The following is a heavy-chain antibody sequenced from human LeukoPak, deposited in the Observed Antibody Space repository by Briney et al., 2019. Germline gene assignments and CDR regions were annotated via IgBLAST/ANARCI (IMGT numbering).Heavy chain of an antibody. J-gene: IGHJ6*02. Sequence: SETLSLTCTVSGGSICSYYWSWIRQPPGKGLEWIGYIYYSGSTNYNPSLKSRVTISVDTSKNQFSLKLSSVTAADTAVYYCARDQIVGATTPFYYYYGMDVWGQGTTVTVSS. D-gene: IGHD1-26*01. CDR3: ARDQIVGATTPFYYYYGMDV. CDR1: GGSICSYY. V-gene: IGHV4-59*01. CDR2: IYYSGST.